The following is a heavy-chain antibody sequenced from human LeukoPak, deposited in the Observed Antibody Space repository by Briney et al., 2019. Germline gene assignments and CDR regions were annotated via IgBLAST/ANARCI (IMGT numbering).Heavy chain of an antibody. J-gene: IGHJ3*02. V-gene: IGHV1-18*04. CDR2: ISAYNGNT. Sequence: ASVKVSCKASGYTFTGYFMHWVRQAPGQGLEWMGWISAYNGNTNYAQKLQGRVTMTTDTSTSTAYMELRSLRSDDTAVYYCATELIAVAGTDAFDIWGQGTMVTVSS. D-gene: IGHD6-19*01. CDR3: ATELIAVAGTDAFDI. CDR1: GYTFTGYF.